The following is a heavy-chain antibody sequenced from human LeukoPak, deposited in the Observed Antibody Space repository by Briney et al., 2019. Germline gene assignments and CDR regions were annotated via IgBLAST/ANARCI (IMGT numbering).Heavy chain of an antibody. Sequence: PGGSLRLSCAASGFPFSNYWMTWVRQAPGKGLEWVANIKQDGSENYYVDSVKGRFTISRDNAKNSLYLQMHSLRAEDTAVYYCARWNPGYSSDWRIDYWGQGTLVTVSS. V-gene: IGHV3-7*01. D-gene: IGHD6-19*01. CDR3: ARWNPGYSSDWRIDY. CDR2: IKQDGSEN. J-gene: IGHJ4*02. CDR1: GFPFSNYW.